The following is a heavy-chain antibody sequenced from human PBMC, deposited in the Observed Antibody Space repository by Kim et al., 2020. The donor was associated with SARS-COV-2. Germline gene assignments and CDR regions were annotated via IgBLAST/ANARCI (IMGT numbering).Heavy chain of an antibody. Sequence: GGSLRLSCAASGFTFSSYGMHWVRQAPGKGLEWVAVISYDGSNKYYADSVKGRFTISRDNSKNTLYLQMNSLRAEDTAVYYCAKGGPYYDSSAHPFDYWG. V-gene: IGHV3-30*18. CDR2: ISYDGSNK. J-gene: IGHJ4*01. CDR1: GFTFSSYG. D-gene: IGHD3-22*01. CDR3: AKGGPYYDSSAHPFDY.